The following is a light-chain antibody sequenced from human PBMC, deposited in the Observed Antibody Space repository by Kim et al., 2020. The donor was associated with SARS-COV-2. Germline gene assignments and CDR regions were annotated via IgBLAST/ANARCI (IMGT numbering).Light chain of an antibody. CDR2: WSS. CDR1: QNILYSSNNKNY. V-gene: IGKV4-1*01. CDR3: QQYYSSPPT. Sequence: RATINCKSSQNILYSSNNKNYLAWYQQKPGQPPKMLLYWSSTRESGVPDRFSGSGSETDFTLTISSLQAEDVAVYHCQQYYSSPPTFGQGTKLEIK. J-gene: IGKJ2*01.